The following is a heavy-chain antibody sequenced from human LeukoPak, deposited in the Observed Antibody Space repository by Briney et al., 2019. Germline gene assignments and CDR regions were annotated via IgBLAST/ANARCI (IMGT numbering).Heavy chain of an antibody. CDR1: GYTFTGYY. D-gene: IGHD6-19*01. CDR3: AKGRVVAGSKSLTYHWLDP. V-gene: IGHV1-2*02. CDR2: INPNSGGA. J-gene: IGHJ5*02. Sequence: ASVKVSCKASGYTFTGYYIHWVRQAPGQGLEWVGWINPNSGGAKYAQKFQDGVTMTRDTSISTAYMGLSRLRSDDTAVYYCAKGRVVAGSKSLTYHWLDPWGQGTLVTVSS.